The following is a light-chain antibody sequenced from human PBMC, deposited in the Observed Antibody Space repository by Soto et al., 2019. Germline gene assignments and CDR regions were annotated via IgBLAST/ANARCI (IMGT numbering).Light chain of an antibody. J-gene: IGKJ2*01. CDR3: QQYYSDFFT. CDR2: WAS. V-gene: IGKV4-1*01. CDR1: QSLLFSSNNKTY. Sequence: DIVMTQSPDSLAVSLGERATISCKSSQSLLFSSNNKTYLTWYQHRPGQSPKMLIFWASARESGVPERFSGSGSEIDFTLTISGLQPEDAAVYYCQQYYSDFFTFGQGTRLEIK.